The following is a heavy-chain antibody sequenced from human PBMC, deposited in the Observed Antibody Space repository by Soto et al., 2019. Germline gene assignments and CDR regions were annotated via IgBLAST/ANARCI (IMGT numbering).Heavy chain of an antibody. CDR2: INPNTGGT. D-gene: IGHD5-12*01. CDR1: GYTFSGYY. Sequence: ASVKVSCKASGYTFSGYYMYWVRQAPGQGLEWMGWINPNTGGTNYGQKFQGRVTMTRDTSISTAYMELSRLRSDDTAVYYCARDGEWLQRYYYYYNGMDVWGQGTTVTVSS. J-gene: IGHJ6*02. V-gene: IGHV1-2*02. CDR3: ARDGEWLQRYYYYYNGMDV.